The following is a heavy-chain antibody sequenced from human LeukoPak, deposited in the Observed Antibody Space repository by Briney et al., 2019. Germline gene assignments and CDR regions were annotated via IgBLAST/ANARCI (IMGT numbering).Heavy chain of an antibody. V-gene: IGHV3-23*01. CDR2: ISGSGGST. D-gene: IGHD3-9*01. CDR3: AKGLLLRYFDWLSFRAPVVRDYMDV. J-gene: IGHJ6*03. Sequence: GGSLRLSCAASGFTFSSYAMSWVRQAPGKGLKWVSAISGSGGSTYYADSVKGRFTISRDNSKNTLYLQMNSLRAEDTAVYYCAKGLLLRYFDWLSFRAPVVRDYMDVWGKGTTVTISS. CDR1: GFTFSSYA.